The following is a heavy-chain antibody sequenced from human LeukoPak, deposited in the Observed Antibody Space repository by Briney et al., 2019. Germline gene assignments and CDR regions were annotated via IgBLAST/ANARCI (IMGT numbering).Heavy chain of an antibody. CDR3: ARGYHGSGSYGSSYNWFDP. Sequence: SETLSLTCAVYGGSFSGYYWSWIRQPPGKGLEWIGEINHSGSTNYNPSPKSRVTISVDTSKNQFSLKLSSVTAADTAVYYCARGYHGSGSYGSSYNWFDPWGQGTLVTVSS. CDR2: INHSGST. D-gene: IGHD3-10*01. CDR1: GGSFSGYY. J-gene: IGHJ5*02. V-gene: IGHV4-34*01.